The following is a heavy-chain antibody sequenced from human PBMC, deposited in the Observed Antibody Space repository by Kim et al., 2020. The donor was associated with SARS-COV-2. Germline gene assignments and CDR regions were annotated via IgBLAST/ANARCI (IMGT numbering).Heavy chain of an antibody. D-gene: IGHD3-22*01. CDR2: INWNGGST. CDR1: GFTFDDYG. CDR3: ARVLIYYYDSSGYERYYFDY. V-gene: IGHV3-20*04. Sequence: GGSLRLSCAASGFTFDDYGMSWVRQAPGKGLEWVSGINWNGGSTGYADSVKGRFTISRDNAKNSLYLQMNSLRAEDTALYYCARVLIYYYDSSGYERYYFDYWGQGTLVTVSS. J-gene: IGHJ4*02.